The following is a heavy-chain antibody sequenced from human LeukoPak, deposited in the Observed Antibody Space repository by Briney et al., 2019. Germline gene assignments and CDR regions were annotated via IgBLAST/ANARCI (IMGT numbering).Heavy chain of an antibody. Sequence: ASVMVSCKASGYTFTGYYIHWVRQAPGQGLEWMVWINPGSGDTHYAQKFQGRVAMTRGTSISTVYMDLSGLKSDNTAVYYCAGPTYGDHPLGSTGMDLWGQGTTVIVSS. CDR1: GYTFTGYY. CDR3: AGPTYGDHPLGSTGMDL. CDR2: INPGSGDT. D-gene: IGHD4-17*01. V-gene: IGHV1-2*02. J-gene: IGHJ6*02.